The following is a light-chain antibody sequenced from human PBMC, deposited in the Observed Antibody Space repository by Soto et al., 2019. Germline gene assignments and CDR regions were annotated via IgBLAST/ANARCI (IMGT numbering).Light chain of an antibody. CDR2: SAS. V-gene: IGKV3-15*01. J-gene: IGKJ2*01. CDR3: QQGHNWPLT. CDR1: QSISTE. Sequence: EIVMTQSPATLSVSPRERATLSCRASQSISTELAWYQQKPGQPPRLLIYSASTRATGVPARFTGSGSGSEVTLTVSGLQSEDFAVYYCQQGHNWPLTFGQWTRLEI.